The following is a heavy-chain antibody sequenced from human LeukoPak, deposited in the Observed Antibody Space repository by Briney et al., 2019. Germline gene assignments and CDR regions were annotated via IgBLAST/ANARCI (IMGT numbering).Heavy chain of an antibody. CDR1: GGTFSSYA. D-gene: IGHD3-10*01. CDR2: IIPIFGTA. Sequence: RASVKVSCKASGGTFSSYAISWVRQAPGQGLEWMGGIIPIFGTANYAQKFQGRVTITADESTSTAYMELSSLRSEDTAVYYCARIPRTPGDYGMDVWGTGTPVTVSS. V-gene: IGHV1-69*13. CDR3: ARIPRTPGDYGMDV. J-gene: IGHJ6*04.